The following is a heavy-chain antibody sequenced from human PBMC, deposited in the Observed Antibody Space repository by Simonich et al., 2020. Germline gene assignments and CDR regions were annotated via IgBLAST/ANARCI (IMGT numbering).Heavy chain of an antibody. D-gene: IGHD5-12*01. J-gene: IGHJ4*02. V-gene: IGHV4-59*08. CDR1: GGSISSYY. CDR2: SYYSGST. Sequence: QVQLQQWGAGLLKPSETLSLTCTVSGGSISSYYWSWIRQPPGKGLEWIGYSYYSGSTNYNPSLKSRVTISVDTSKNQFSLKLSSVTAADTAVYYCARHDRWLQFYFDYWGQGTLVTVSS. CDR3: ARHDRWLQFYFDY.